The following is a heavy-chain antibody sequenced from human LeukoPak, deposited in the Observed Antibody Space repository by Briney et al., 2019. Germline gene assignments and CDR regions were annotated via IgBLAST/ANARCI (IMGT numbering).Heavy chain of an antibody. V-gene: IGHV1-2*02. CDR2: IVPKSGGT. CDR1: GYTFTDYY. D-gene: IGHD2-8*01. J-gene: IGHJ4*02. Sequence: ASATVSCKASGYTFTDYYIHWVRQAPGQGLEWMGWIVPKSGGTHYAQNFQGRVTMTRDTSINTAYLDLRSLRSDDTAVYYCARVWRCADGVCPDVFESWGQGTLVIVSS. CDR3: ARVWRCADGVCPDVFES.